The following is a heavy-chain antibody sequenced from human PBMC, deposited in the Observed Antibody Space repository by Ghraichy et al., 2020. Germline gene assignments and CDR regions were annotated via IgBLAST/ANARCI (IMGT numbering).Heavy chain of an antibody. CDR1: GFTVSSNY. CDR2: IFSGGST. V-gene: IGHV3-53*04. D-gene: IGHD4-17*01. J-gene: IGHJ4*02. CDR3: ATGTQTTVTIFDY. Sequence: GGSLRLSCAASGFTVSSNYVSWVRQTPGQGLEWVSVIFSGGSTYYADSVKGRFTISRHNSKNTLYLQMNSLRAEDTAVYYCATGTQTTVTIFDYWGQGTLVTVSS.